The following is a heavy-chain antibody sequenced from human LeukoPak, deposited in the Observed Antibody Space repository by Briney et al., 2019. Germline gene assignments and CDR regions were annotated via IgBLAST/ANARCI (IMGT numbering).Heavy chain of an antibody. CDR2: IYDSGST. CDR1: GGSIRSSYYY. D-gene: IGHD4-17*01. Sequence: SETLSLTCTVSGGSIRSSYYYWGWIRQPPGKGLEWIGSIYDSGSTYYNPSLKSRVTISVDTSKNQFSLKLSSVTAADTAVYYCARGWGTTVTTALFDYWGQGTLVTVSS. J-gene: IGHJ4*02. CDR3: ARGWGTTVTTALFDY. V-gene: IGHV4-39*07.